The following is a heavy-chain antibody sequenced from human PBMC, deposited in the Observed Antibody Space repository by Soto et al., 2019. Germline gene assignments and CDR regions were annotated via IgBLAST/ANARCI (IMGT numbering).Heavy chain of an antibody. D-gene: IGHD2-15*01. CDR2: ISAYNGNT. J-gene: IGHJ6*02. CDR3: ARVSRYCGGGSCYGMDV. V-gene: IGHV1-18*01. CDR1: GYTFTSYG. Sequence: GASVKVSCKASGYTFTSYGISWVRQAPGQGLEWMGWISAYNGNTNYARKLQGRVTMTTDTSTSTAYMELRSLRSDDTAVYYCARVSRYCGGGSCYGMDVWGQGTTVTVSS.